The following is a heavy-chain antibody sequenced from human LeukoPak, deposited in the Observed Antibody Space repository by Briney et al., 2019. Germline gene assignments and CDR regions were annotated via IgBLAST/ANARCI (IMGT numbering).Heavy chain of an antibody. CDR1: GFTFSSYA. CDR3: AKDRYDAVRYFDY. CDR2: ISGSAGDT. D-gene: IGHD3-16*02. Sequence: PGGSLRLSSAASGFTFSSYAMSWVRQAPGKGLEWVSAISGSAGDTYCADSVKGRFTISRDNFKNTLYLQMNSLRAEDTAVYYCAKDRYDAVRYFDYWGQGTLVTVSS. V-gene: IGHV3-23*01. J-gene: IGHJ4*02.